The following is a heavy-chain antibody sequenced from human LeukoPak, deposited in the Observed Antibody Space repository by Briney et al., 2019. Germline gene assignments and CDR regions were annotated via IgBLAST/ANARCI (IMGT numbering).Heavy chain of an antibody. V-gene: IGHV4-61*01. J-gene: IGHJ3*02. D-gene: IGHD3-10*01. Sequence: SETLSLTCTVSSGSVSSGSYYCSWIRQPPGKGLEWIGYIYYSGSTNYNPSLKSRVTISVDTSKNQFSLKLSSVTAADTAVYYCARDLYYYGSGSYRAFDIWGQGTMVTVSS. CDR3: ARDLYYYGSGSYRAFDI. CDR2: IYYSGST. CDR1: SGSVSSGSYY.